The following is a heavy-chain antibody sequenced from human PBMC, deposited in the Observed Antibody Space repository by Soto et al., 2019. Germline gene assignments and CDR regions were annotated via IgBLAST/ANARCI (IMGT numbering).Heavy chain of an antibody. Sequence: GSLRLSCACSGCTLSDHYIDWVRQSPGKGLEWVGRSRDKPQGYSTAYAASVKGRFTTSRDESKNSAYLQMNSLKTEDTAVYYCVRATYFSDSSGPTRCLECWGPGTLVTVSS. D-gene: IGHD3-22*01. CDR1: GCTLSDHY. J-gene: IGHJ4*02. CDR3: VRATYFSDSSGPTRCLEC. CDR2: SRDKPQGYST. V-gene: IGHV3-72*01.